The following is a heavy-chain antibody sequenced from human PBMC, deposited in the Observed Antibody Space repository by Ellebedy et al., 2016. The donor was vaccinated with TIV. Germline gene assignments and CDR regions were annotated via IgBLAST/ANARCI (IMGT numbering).Heavy chain of an antibody. CDR2: INPNSGGT. CDR1: GYTFTGYY. Sequence: ASVKVSCKASGYTFTGYYMHWVRQAPGQGLEWMGWINPNSGGTNYEQKFQGWVTMTRDTSISTAYLELSRLRSDDTAVYYCARGYCSGGSCYFHFDYWGQGTLVTVSS. J-gene: IGHJ4*02. CDR3: ARGYCSGGSCYFHFDY. V-gene: IGHV1-2*04. D-gene: IGHD2-15*01.